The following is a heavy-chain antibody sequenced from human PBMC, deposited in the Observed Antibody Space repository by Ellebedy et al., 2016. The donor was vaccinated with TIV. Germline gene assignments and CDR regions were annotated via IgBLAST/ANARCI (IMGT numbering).Heavy chain of an antibody. D-gene: IGHD1-26*01. V-gene: IGHV3-21*01. CDR3: ARKVLGAPIDY. CDR2: ISSGSSFI. Sequence: PGGSLRLSCAASGFTFSSYSMSWVRQAPGQGLEWVSSISSGSSFIYYADSLKGRFTISRDNAKNSLYLQMNSLRADDAAVYYCARKVLGAPIDYWGQGTLVTVSS. J-gene: IGHJ4*02. CDR1: GFTFSSYS.